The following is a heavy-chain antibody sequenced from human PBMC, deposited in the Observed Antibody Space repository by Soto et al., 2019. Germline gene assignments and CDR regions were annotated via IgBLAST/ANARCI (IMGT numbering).Heavy chain of an antibody. V-gene: IGHV1-69*13. CDR1: GGTFSSYA. J-gene: IGHJ3*02. CDR2: IIPIFGAA. CDR3: ARGAGYYDSSGYYYRAFDI. D-gene: IGHD3-22*01. Sequence: SVKVSCKAPGGTFSSYAINWVRQAPGQGLEWMGGIIPIFGAANNAQKFQGRVTITADEYTSTAYMELSSLRSEDTAVYYFARGAGYYDSSGYYYRAFDIWGQGTMVTVSS.